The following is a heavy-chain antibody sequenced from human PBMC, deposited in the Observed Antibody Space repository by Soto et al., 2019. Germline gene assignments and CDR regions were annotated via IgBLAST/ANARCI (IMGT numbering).Heavy chain of an antibody. J-gene: IGHJ6*02. V-gene: IGHV6-1*01. CDR2: TYYRSKWYN. D-gene: IGHD3-16*02. CDR3: ASEYDYVWGSYLQYGMDV. Sequence: SQTLSLTCAISGDSVSSNSAAWNWIRQSPSRGLEWLGGTYYRSKWYNDYAVSVKSRITINPDTSKNQFSLQLNSVTPEDTAVYYCASEYDYVWGSYLQYGMDVWGQGTTVTVSS. CDR1: GDSVSSNSAA.